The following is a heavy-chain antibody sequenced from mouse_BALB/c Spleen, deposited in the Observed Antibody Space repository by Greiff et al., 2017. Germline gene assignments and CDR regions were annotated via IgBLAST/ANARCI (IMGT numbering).Heavy chain of an antibody. CDR2: IRNKANGYTT. D-gene: IGHD4-1*01. J-gene: IGHJ4*01. CDR1: GFTFTDYY. Sequence: EVKLVESGGGLVQPGGSLRLSCATSGFTFTDYYMSWVRQPPGKALEWLGFIRNKANGYTTEYSASVKGRFTISRDNSQSILYLQMNTLRAEDSATYYCARGAGTNAMDYWGQGTSVTVSS. CDR3: ARGAGTNAMDY. V-gene: IGHV7-3*02.